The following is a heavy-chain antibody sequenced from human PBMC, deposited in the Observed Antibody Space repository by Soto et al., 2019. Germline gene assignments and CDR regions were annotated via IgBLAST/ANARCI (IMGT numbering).Heavy chain of an antibody. CDR2: IGTAGDT. V-gene: IGHV3-13*01. Sequence: PGGSLRLSCAASGFTFSSYDMHWVRQATGKGLEWVSAIGTAGDTYYPGSVKGRFTISRENAKNSLYLQMNSLRAEDTAVYYCARADYDFWSPGNYYGMDVWGQGTTVTVSS. CDR3: ARADYDFWSPGNYYGMDV. J-gene: IGHJ6*02. D-gene: IGHD3-3*01. CDR1: GFTFSSYD.